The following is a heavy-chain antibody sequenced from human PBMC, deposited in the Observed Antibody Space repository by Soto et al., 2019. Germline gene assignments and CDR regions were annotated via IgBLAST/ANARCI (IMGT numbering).Heavy chain of an antibody. CDR2: IYWDDDK. CDR3: AHRQRTVVVGAPFDL. J-gene: IGHJ4*02. Sequence: QITLRESGPPLVQPTQTLTLTCTLSGVSLSTSGEGVVWIRQPPGKALEWLALIYWDDDKRFSPSLKSRLAITRDISKNQVVMTMTDMAPEDTAIYYCAHRQRTVVVGAPFDLWGQGSQVTVSS. V-gene: IGHV2-5*02. CDR1: GVSLSTSGEG. D-gene: IGHD2-15*01.